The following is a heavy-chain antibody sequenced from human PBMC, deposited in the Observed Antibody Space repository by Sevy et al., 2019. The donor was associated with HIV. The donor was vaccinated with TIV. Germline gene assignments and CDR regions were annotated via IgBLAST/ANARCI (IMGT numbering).Heavy chain of an antibody. J-gene: IGHJ4*02. V-gene: IGHV1-24*01. D-gene: IGHD3-16*01. CDR3: ASVGYYDSTAHKQDLGGY. CDR1: GNTLSDLS. Sequence: ASVKVSCKVSGNTLSDLSMHWVRQSPGKGFEWIGGFDPEDGEPIYARKFQGRVTVTEDTSTDIAYMELSSLRSEDTAVYYCASVGYYDSTAHKQDLGGYWGQGTLITVSS. CDR2: FDPEDGEP.